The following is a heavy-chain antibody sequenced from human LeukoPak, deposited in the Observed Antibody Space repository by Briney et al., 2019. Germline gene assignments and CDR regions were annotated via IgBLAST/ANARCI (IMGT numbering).Heavy chain of an antibody. CDR2: IYSGGST. V-gene: IGHV3-66*01. Sequence: GGSLRLSCAASGFTVSTNYMSWVRQAPGKGLEWVSAIYSGGSTYYADSVKGRFTISRDNSKNTLYLQMNSLRAEDTAVYYCARVRQFVDLYAYGMDVWGQGTTVTVSS. CDR1: GFTVSTNY. J-gene: IGHJ6*02. CDR3: ARVRQFVDLYAYGMDV. D-gene: IGHD2-8*01.